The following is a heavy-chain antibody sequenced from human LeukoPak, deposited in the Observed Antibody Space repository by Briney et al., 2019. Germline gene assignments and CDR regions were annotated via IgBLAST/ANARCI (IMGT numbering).Heavy chain of an antibody. Sequence: GGSLRLSCAASGFSFSTYAMNWFRQTPAKELEWVSGIGGSGTTIYYADSVRGRFTISRDNSKNTLYLQMNSLRVDDTAVYYCARDSNSGTYYSHFDYWVQGVLVTVSP. V-gene: IGHV3-23*01. D-gene: IGHD1-26*01. CDR3: ARDSNSGTYYSHFDY. J-gene: IGHJ4*02. CDR2: IGGSGTTI. CDR1: GFSFSTYA.